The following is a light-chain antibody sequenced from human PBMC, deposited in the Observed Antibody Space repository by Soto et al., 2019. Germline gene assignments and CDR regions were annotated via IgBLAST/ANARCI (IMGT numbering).Light chain of an antibody. CDR3: NSYTTSGEVV. J-gene: IGLJ2*01. CDR2: DVT. CDR1: SSDVGGYNF. Sequence: QSVLTQPASVAGSPGQTITISCTDTSSDVGGYNFVSWYQQHTGNAPTLIIYDVTSRPSGVSNRFSGSKSGNAASLTISALQGEDEALEYCNSYTTSGEVVFGAGTKCTGL. V-gene: IGLV2-14*03.